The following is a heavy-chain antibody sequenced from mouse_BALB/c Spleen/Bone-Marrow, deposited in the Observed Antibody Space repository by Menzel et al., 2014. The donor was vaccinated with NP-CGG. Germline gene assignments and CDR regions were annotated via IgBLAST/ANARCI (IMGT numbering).Heavy chain of an antibody. J-gene: IGHJ3*01. D-gene: IGHD2-14*01. CDR3: ARDYRYDGFAY. Sequence: VKLVESGAELAKPGASVKMSCKASGYTFTSYWMHWVKQRPGQGLEWIGYINPSTGYTEYNQKFKDKATLTADKSSSTAYMQLSSLTSEDAAVYYCARDYRYDGFAYWGQGTLVTVSA. CDR2: INPSTGYT. V-gene: IGHV1-7*01. CDR1: GYTFTSYW.